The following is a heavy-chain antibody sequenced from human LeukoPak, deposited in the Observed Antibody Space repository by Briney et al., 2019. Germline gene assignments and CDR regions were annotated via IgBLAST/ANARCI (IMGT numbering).Heavy chain of an antibody. Sequence: GGSLTLTCAVSGFTISSYAYCCVRQAPGKGLEWVANIKTDGSKTYYLDSVKGRFTISRDNAKNFLSLQLGSLRADDTGVYYCAKSSMSRRAENIDVWGKGTLVTVSS. CDR2: IKTDGSKT. D-gene: IGHD2-2*01. CDR1: GFTISSYA. V-gene: IGHV3-7*01. CDR3: AKSSMSRRAENIDV. J-gene: IGHJ6*03.